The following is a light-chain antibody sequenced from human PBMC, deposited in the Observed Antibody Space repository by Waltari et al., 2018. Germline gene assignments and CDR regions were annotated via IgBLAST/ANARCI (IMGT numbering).Light chain of an antibody. J-gene: IGLJ3*02. CDR2: KSN. CDR1: SGSLSTTSY. CDR3: ALYMGSGIWV. Sequence: QTVVTQEPSLSVSPGGTITLTCALSSGSLSTTSYATWYQQTPGQAPRTLVYKSNARSSGVPDRFSGSILGNTAARTITGAQADEESDYYCALYMGSGIWVFGGGTKLTVL. V-gene: IGLV8-61*01.